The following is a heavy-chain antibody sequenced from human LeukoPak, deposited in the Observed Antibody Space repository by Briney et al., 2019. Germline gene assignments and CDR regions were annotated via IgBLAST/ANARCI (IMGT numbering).Heavy chain of an antibody. V-gene: IGHV4-34*01. CDR3: ARETTDTAMVLFYYYYYMDV. D-gene: IGHD5-18*01. CDR2: INHSGST. Sequence: SETLSLTCAVYGGSFSGYYWSWIRQPPGKGLEWIGEINHSGSTNYNPSLKSRVTISVDTSKNQFSLKLSSVTAADTAVYYCARETTDTAMVLFYYYYYMDVWGKGTTVTVSS. J-gene: IGHJ6*03. CDR1: GGSFSGYY.